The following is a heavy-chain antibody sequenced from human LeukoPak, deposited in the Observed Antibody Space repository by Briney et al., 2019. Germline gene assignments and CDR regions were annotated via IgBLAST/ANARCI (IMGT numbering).Heavy chain of an antibody. CDR2: IYTSGST. V-gene: IGHV4-4*07. J-gene: IGHJ3*02. CDR3: ARWGCSGGSCYSNSAFDI. CDR1: GGSISSYY. Sequence: PSETLSLTCTVSGGSISSYYWSWIRQPAGKGLEWIGRIYTSGSTNYNPSLKSRVTMSVDTSKNQFSLKLSSVTAADTAVYYCARWGCSGGSCYSNSAFDIWGQGTMVTVSS. D-gene: IGHD2-15*01.